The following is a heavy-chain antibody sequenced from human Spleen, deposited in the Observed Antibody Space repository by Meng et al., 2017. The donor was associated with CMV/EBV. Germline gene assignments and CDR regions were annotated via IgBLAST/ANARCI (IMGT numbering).Heavy chain of an antibody. D-gene: IGHD6-19*01. J-gene: IGHJ4*02. Sequence: VQLVVSGGGLVKPGGSLRLSCAASGFTFSSYSMNWVRQAPGKGLEWVAFIRYDGSTKYYADSVKGRFTISRDNSKNTLYLQINNLRAEDTAVYYCAKGGSGWYGDSGHYFDYWGQGTLVTVSS. CDR3: AKGGSGWYGDSGHYFDY. CDR1: GFTFSSYS. V-gene: IGHV3-30*02. CDR2: IRYDGSTK.